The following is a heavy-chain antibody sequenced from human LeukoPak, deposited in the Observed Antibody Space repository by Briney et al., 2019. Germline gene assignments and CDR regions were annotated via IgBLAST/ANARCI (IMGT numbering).Heavy chain of an antibody. Sequence: SETLSLICTVSGGSISGYYWSWIRRPPGKGLEWIGHIYYSGSADYNASLKSRATMFVDTSKNEFSLTLRSVTAADTAVYYCARVGDSSGYSVLDSWGQGTLVTVPS. CDR3: ARVGDSSGYSVLDS. D-gene: IGHD3-22*01. CDR2: IYYSGSA. CDR1: GGSISGYY. V-gene: IGHV4-59*01. J-gene: IGHJ4*02.